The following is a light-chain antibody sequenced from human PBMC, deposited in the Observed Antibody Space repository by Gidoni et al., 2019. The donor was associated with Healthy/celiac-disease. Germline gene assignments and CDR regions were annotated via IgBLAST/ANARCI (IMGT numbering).Light chain of an antibody. Sequence: QSALTQPRSVPGSTGQSVTISCTGTSSDVGGYNYVSWYQQHPGKAPKLMIYDVSKRPSGVPDRFSGSKSGNTASLTISGLQAEDEADYYCCSYAGSRVFGGGTKLTVL. CDR2: DVS. J-gene: IGLJ3*02. CDR3: CSYAGSRV. CDR1: SSDVGGYNY. V-gene: IGLV2-11*01.